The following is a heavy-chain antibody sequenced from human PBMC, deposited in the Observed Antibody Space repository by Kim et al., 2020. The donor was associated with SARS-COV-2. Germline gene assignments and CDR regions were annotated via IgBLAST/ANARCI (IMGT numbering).Heavy chain of an antibody. CDR2: IYHSGST. CDR1: GGSISSTFYF. CDR3: ARLTVYGSGTTDS. Sequence: SETLSLTCTVSGGSISSTFYFWSWIRQPPGKGLEWIGTIYHSGSTDYHPSLKNRVTISLDTSKNEFSLRLTSVTAADTAVYYCARLTVYGSGTTDSWGQGTRVSVS. V-gene: IGHV4-39*01. J-gene: IGHJ4*02. D-gene: IGHD3-10*01.